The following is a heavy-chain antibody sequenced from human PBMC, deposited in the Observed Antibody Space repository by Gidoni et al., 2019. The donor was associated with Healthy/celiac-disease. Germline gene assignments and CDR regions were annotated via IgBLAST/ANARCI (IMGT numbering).Heavy chain of an antibody. Sequence: QVQLVQSGAEVKKPGSSVKVSCKASGGTFSSYPISWVRQAPGQGLEWMGRIIPILGIANYAQKFQGRVTITADKSTSTAYMELSSLRSEDTAVYYCASYKYSYGPFDYWGQGTLVTVSS. CDR3: ASYKYSYGPFDY. J-gene: IGHJ4*02. CDR2: IIPILGIA. D-gene: IGHD5-18*01. V-gene: IGHV1-69*02. CDR1: GGTFSSYP.